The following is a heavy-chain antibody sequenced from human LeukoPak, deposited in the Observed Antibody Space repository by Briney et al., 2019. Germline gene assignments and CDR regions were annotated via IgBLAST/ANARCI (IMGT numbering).Heavy chain of an antibody. CDR3: AILRRRSSIVVVPAAIISWFDP. Sequence: SETLSLTCAVYGGSFSGYYWSWIRQPPGKGLEWIGEINHSGSTNYNPSLKSRVTISVDTSKNQFSLKLSSVTAADTAVYYCAILRRRSSIVVVPAAIISWFDPWGQGTLVTVSS. V-gene: IGHV4-34*01. D-gene: IGHD2-2*02. CDR2: INHSGST. CDR1: GGSFSGYY. J-gene: IGHJ5*02.